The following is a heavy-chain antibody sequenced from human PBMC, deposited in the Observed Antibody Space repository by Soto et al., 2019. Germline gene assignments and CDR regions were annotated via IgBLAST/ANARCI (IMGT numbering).Heavy chain of an antibody. V-gene: IGHV4-59*02. Sequence: SETLSLTCTVSDGSVSRDYWSWIRQPPGKGLEWIGYIYYSGSTNYNPSLKSRVTISVDTSKNQFSLKLSSVTAADTAVYYYATCRDFWSGYDYWGQGTLVTVSS. CDR2: IYYSGST. CDR1: DGSVSRDY. J-gene: IGHJ4*02. CDR3: ATCRDFWSGYDY. D-gene: IGHD3-3*01.